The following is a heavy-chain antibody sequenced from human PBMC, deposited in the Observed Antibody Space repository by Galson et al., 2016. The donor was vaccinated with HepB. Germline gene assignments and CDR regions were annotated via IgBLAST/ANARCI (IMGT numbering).Heavy chain of an antibody. J-gene: IGHJ4*02. CDR2: IYYSGST. Sequence: SETLSLTCTVSGGSITGSSYYWGWIRQPPGKGLELIGSIYYSGSTYYNPSLKSRVTISVDTSKNQFSLKLSSVTAADTAVYYCAGFDLGGCGTGICSQWGQGSLVTVSA. D-gene: IGHD2-15*01. CDR1: GGSITGSSYY. V-gene: IGHV4-39*07. CDR3: AGFDLGGCGTGICSQ.